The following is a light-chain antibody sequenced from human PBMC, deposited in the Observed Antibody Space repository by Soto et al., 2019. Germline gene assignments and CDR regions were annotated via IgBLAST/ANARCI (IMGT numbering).Light chain of an antibody. CDR2: EVS. CDR1: SSDVGGYNY. Sequence: QSALTQPASVSGSPGQSITISCTGTSSDVGGYNYVSWYQQHPGKAPKLMIYEVSNRPSGVSNRFSGSKSGNTASLTISGLKAEYEADYYCSSYTSSSTLVFGGGTKLTVI. V-gene: IGLV2-14*01. J-gene: IGLJ2*01. CDR3: SSYTSSSTLV.